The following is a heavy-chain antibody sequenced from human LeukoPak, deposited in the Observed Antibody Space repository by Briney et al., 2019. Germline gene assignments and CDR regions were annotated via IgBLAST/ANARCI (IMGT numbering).Heavy chain of an antibody. V-gene: IGHV4-59*01. CDR3: ARQVGSGRYVAGFDP. D-gene: IGHD3-10*01. J-gene: IGHJ5*02. CDR1: GGSISGYY. Sequence: SETLSLTCTVSGGSISGYYWSWIRQPPGKGLEWIAYIYYNGISNYNPSLKSRVIISVDSSKNQFSLKLTSVTAADTAVYYCARQVGSGRYVAGFDPWGQGTLVTVSS. CDR2: IYYNGIS.